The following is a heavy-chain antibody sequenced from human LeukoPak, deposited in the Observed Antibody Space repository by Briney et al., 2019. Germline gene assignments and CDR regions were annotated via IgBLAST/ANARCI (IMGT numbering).Heavy chain of an antibody. Sequence: QPGRSLRLSCAASGFIFDDYAMHWVRQAPGKGLEWVSGISWNSGSIGYADSVKGRFTMSRDNAKNSLYLQMNSLKTEDTALYYCVKDPGTGLSSSWYGGFDYWGQGTLVTVSS. CDR1: GFIFDDYA. CDR2: ISWNSGSI. V-gene: IGHV3-9*01. CDR3: VKDPGTGLSSSWYGGFDY. D-gene: IGHD6-13*01. J-gene: IGHJ4*02.